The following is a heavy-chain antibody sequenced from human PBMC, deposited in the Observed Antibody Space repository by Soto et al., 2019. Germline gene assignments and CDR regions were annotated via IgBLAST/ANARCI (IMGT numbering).Heavy chain of an antibody. J-gene: IGHJ6*02. D-gene: IGHD3-22*01. V-gene: IGHV1-58*01. CDR2: IVVGSGNT. Sequence: SVKVSCKASGFTFTSSAVQWVRQARGQRLEWIGSIVVGSGNTNYAQKFQERATITRDMSTSTAYMELSSLRSEDTAVYYCAAPYYYDSSGYYLLHSYCYYGVCIWGQGTTVTVSS. CDR1: GFTFTSSA. CDR3: AAPYYYDSSGYYLLHSYCYYGVCI.